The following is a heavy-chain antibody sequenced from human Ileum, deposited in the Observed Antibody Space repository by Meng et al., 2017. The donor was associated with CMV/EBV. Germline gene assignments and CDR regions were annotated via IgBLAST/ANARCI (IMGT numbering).Heavy chain of an antibody. V-gene: IGHV1-2*02. Sequence: ASVKVSCKASGYTFTGYYMHWVRQAPGQGLEWMGWINPNSGGTNYAQKFQGRVTMTRDTSISTAYMELSRLRSDDTAVYYRARVGGYDFSIDYWGQGTLVTVSS. J-gene: IGHJ4*02. CDR3: ARVGGYDFSIDY. CDR2: INPNSGGT. CDR1: GYTFTGYY. D-gene: IGHD5-12*01.